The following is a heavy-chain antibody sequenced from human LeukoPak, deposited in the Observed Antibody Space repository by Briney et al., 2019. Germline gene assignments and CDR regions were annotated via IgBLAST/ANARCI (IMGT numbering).Heavy chain of an antibody. Sequence: GGSLRLSCAASGFTFSSYSMNWVRQAPGKGLEWVSSISSSSSYIYYADSVKGRFTISRDNAKNSLYLQMNSLRAEDTAVYYCAREFVAAAGTEWMDVWGQGTTVTVSS. CDR2: ISSSSSYI. J-gene: IGHJ6*02. CDR3: AREFVAAAGTEWMDV. CDR1: GFTFSSYS. D-gene: IGHD6-13*01. V-gene: IGHV3-21*01.